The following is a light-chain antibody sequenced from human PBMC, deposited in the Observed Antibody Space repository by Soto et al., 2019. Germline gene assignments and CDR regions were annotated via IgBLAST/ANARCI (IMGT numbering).Light chain of an antibody. CDR1: SSDIGGYNS. Sequence: QSALTQPASVSGSPGQSITISCTGTSSDIGGYNSVSWYQQHPGRAPRLIIYEVTNRPSGVSNRFSASKSGNTASLTISGLQAEDEADCYCTSYTPIVTLGSVFGTGTKVTVL. J-gene: IGLJ1*01. V-gene: IGLV2-14*01. CDR3: TSYTPIVTLGSV. CDR2: EVT.